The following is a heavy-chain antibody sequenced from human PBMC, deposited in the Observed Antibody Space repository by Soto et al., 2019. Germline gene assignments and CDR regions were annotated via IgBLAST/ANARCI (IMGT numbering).Heavy chain of an antibody. D-gene: IGHD2-15*01. CDR2: ISYDGSHE. CDR1: GFTFSNYG. V-gene: IGHV3-30*18. CDR3: AKAPKCGTIGSHFIDTWFDP. J-gene: IGHJ5*02. Sequence: QVQLVESGGGVVQPGRSLRLSCAASGFTFSNYGMHWVRQTPGKGLEWVAVISYDGSHEFYTDSVTGRFTISNDNSKNTLYLQMNSLKAEDTAMYYCAKAPKCGTIGSHFIDTWFDPRGQLTLVTVS.